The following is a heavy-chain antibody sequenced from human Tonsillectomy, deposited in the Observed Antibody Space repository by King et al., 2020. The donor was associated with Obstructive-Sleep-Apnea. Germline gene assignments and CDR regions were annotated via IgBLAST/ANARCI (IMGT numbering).Heavy chain of an antibody. V-gene: IGHV1-8*01. CDR3: ARSRSSGYYGFDY. CDR1: GYTFTSYD. Sequence: QLVQSGAEVKKPGASVKVSCKASGYTFTSYDINWVRQATGQGLEWMGWMNPISDNTGYAQKVQGRVTMTRNTSISTAYMELSSLRSEDMAVYYCARSRSSGYYGFDYWGQGTLVTVSS. D-gene: IGHD3-22*01. J-gene: IGHJ4*02. CDR2: MNPISDNT.